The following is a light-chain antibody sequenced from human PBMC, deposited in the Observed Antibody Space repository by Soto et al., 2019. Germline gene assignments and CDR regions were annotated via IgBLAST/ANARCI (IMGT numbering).Light chain of an antibody. CDR3: QQSYSTPPEYT. CDR2: AAS. CDR1: QSISTY. Sequence: DIQMTQSPSSLSASVGDRVTITCRAGQSISTYLNWYQQKPGKAPNLLIYAASNLQSGVPSRFSGSGSGTHFTLTISSLQPGDSATYFCQQSYSTPPEYTFGQGTKLEIK. V-gene: IGKV1-39*01. J-gene: IGKJ2*01.